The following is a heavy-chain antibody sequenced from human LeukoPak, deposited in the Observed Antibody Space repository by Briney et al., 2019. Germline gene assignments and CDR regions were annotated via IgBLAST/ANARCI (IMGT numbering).Heavy chain of an antibody. D-gene: IGHD5-18*01. Sequence: SETLSLTCSVSGGSISSTSYYWGWIHQPPGKGLQWIGSIYYSGNAYYNPSVKSRVTISVDTSKNQFSLKLSSVTAADTAVYYCACAAGYSYDNWFDPWGQGTLVTVSS. V-gene: IGHV4-39*01. CDR3: ACAAGYSYDNWFDP. J-gene: IGHJ5*02. CDR2: IYYSGNA. CDR1: GGSISSTSYY.